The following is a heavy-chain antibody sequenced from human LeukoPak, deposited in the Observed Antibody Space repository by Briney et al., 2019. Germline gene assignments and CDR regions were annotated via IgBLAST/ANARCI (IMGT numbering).Heavy chain of an antibody. V-gene: IGHV1-69*05. CDR3: ARGSGYSGRNDY. D-gene: IGHD5-12*01. CDR1: GGTFSSYA. CDR2: IIPIFGTA. J-gene: IGHJ4*02. Sequence: SVKVSCKASGGTFSSYAISWVRQAPGQGLEWMGGIIPIFGTANYAQKFQGRVTITTDESTSTAYMELSSLRSEETAVYYCARGSGYSGRNDYWGQGTLVTVSS.